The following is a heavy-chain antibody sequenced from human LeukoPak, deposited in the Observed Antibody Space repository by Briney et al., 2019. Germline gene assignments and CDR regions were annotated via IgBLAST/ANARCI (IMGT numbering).Heavy chain of an antibody. CDR2: IYYSGSS. V-gene: IGHV4-30-4*08. D-gene: IGHD3-22*01. J-gene: IGHJ4*02. CDR3: ARSSYYYDSSGYYLYYFDY. CDR1: GGSISSGDFY. Sequence: SETLSLTCTVSGGSISSGDFYWSWVRQPPGKGLEWIGYIYYSGSSYYNPSLKIRVTISVDTSKNHFSLKLSSVTAADTAVYYCARSSYYYDSSGYYLYYFDYWGQGTLVTVSS.